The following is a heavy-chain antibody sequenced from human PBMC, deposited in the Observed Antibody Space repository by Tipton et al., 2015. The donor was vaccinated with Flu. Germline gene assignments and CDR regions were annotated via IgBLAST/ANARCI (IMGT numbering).Heavy chain of an antibody. Sequence: TLSLTCTVSGGSVSSGSYYWSWIRQPPGKGLEWIGYIYYSGSTNYNPSLKSRVTISVDTSKNQFSLKLSSVTAADTAVYCCARHDPQEYFSKNDAFDIWGQGTMVTVSS. CDR1: GGSVSSGSYY. V-gene: IGHV4-61*01. CDR2: IYYSGST. CDR3: ARHDPQEYFSKNDAFDI. J-gene: IGHJ3*02. D-gene: IGHD3-3*01.